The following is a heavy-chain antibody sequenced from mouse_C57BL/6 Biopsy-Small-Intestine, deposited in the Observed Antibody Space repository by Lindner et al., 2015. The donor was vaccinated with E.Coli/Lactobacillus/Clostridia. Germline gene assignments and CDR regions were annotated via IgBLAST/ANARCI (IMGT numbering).Heavy chain of an antibody. CDR2: INPYNDRT. D-gene: IGHD4-1*01. Sequence: VQLQESGPDLVKPGASVRMSCKSSGYTFISYVIYWMKQKPGQGLEWIGYINPYNDRTNYNEKFKGKATLTSDKSSSTAYMELSSLTSEDSAVYYCARGLGRYFDIWGAGTTVTVSS. CDR3: ARGLGRYFDI. V-gene: IGHV1-14*01. J-gene: IGHJ1*01. CDR1: GYTFISYV.